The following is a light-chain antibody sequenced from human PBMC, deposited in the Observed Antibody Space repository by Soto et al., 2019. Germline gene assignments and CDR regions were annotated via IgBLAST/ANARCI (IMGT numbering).Light chain of an antibody. J-gene: IGLJ1*01. Sequence: QSALTQPASVSGSPGPSITSSCTGTSSDIYDYKYVSWYQQHPVKAPKLIIYEVTRRPSGVSDRFSGSKSGNTASLTISGIQAEDEADYYCTSYARSGYVFGTGTKLTVL. V-gene: IGLV2-14*01. CDR2: EVT. CDR1: SSDIYDYKY. CDR3: TSYARSGYV.